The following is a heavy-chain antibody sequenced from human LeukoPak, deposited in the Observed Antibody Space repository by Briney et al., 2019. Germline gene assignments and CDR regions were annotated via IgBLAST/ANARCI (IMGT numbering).Heavy chain of an antibody. J-gene: IGHJ6*03. CDR2: IYYSGST. V-gene: IGHV4-39*07. D-gene: IGHD6-13*01. CDR1: GGSLSSSSYY. CDR3: ARIAAAGTYYYYYYMDV. Sequence: SETLSLTCTVSGGSLSSSSYYWGWLRQPPGRGLEGLGSIYYSGSTYYNPSLKSRVTISVDTSKNQFSLKLSSVTAADTAVYYCARIAAAGTYYYYYYMDVWGKGTTVTVSS.